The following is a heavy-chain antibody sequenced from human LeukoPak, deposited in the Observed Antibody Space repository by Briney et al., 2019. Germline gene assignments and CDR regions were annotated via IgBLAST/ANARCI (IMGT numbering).Heavy chain of an antibody. CDR3: AKDPYSGSPRGFDY. J-gene: IGHJ4*02. Sequence: PGGSLRLSCAASGFTFSSYSMNWVRQAPGKGLEWVSYISSSSSTIYYADSVKGRFTISRDNAKNSLYLQMNNLRVDDTAVYYCAKDPYSGSPRGFDYWGQGTLVAASS. CDR1: GFTFSSYS. V-gene: IGHV3-48*01. D-gene: IGHD1-26*01. CDR2: ISSSSSTI.